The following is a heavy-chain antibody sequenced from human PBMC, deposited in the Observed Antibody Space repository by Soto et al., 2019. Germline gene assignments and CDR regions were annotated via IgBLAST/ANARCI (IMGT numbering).Heavy chain of an antibody. CDR1: GFTFHNYW. Sequence: GVSLRLSCAASGFTFHNYWIHWVRQAPGKGLVWVSRINGVGSTTDYADSVKGRFTIYRDNARNTLFLQMHNLRAEDTALYYCGRDLGGVGSYWGQGTLVTVSS. D-gene: IGHD3-16*01. CDR3: GRDLGGVGSY. J-gene: IGHJ4*02. V-gene: IGHV3-74*01. CDR2: INGVGSTT.